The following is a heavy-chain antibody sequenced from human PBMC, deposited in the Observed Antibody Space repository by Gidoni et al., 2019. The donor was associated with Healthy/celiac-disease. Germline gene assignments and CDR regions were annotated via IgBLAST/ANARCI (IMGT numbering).Heavy chain of an antibody. CDR2: IWYDGSNK. CDR1: GFTFSSYG. CDR3: ARVTAAAGFFDY. D-gene: IGHD6-13*01. V-gene: IGHV3-33*01. J-gene: IGHJ4*02. Sequence: QVQLVESGGCVVQPGRSLRLSCAASGFTFSSYGMHWVRQAPGKGLEWVAVIWYDGSNKYYADSVKGRFTISRDNSKNTLYLQMNSLRAEDTAVYYCARVTAAAGFFDYWGQGTLVTVSS.